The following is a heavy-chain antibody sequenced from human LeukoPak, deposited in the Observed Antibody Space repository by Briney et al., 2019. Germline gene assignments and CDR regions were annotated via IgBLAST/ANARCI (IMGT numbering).Heavy chain of an antibody. CDR3: ARRNTKIAVAGDY. J-gene: IGHJ4*02. D-gene: IGHD6-19*01. CDR2: IYPGDSDT. V-gene: IGHV5-51*01. CDR1: GYGFTSYW. Sequence: GESLKISCKGSGYGFTSYWIGWVRQMPGKGLEWMGIIYPGDSDTRYSPSFQGQVTISADKSISTAYLQWSSLKASDTAMYYCARRNTKIAVAGDYWGQGTLVTVSS.